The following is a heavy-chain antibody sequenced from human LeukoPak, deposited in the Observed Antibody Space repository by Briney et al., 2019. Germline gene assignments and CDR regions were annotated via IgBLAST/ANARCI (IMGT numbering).Heavy chain of an antibody. CDR1: GGSISSRGYS. V-gene: IGHV4-30-2*01. J-gene: IGHJ4*02. CDR3: ARVGPLYSNYLYYFDY. CDR2: TYHSGSTYHSGST. Sequence: SETLSLTCTVSGGSISSRGYSWSWIRQPPGKGLEWIGYTYHSGSTYHSGSTYYNPSLKSRVTISVDRSKNQFSLNLTSVTAADTAVYFCARVGPLYSNYLYYFDYWGQGTLVTVSS. D-gene: IGHD4-11*01.